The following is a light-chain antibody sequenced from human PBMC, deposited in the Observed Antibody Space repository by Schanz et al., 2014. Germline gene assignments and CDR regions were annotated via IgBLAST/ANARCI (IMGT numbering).Light chain of an antibody. J-gene: IGLJ2*01. CDR1: SSDIGANNF. CDR3: AAWDDSLNGYVV. V-gene: IGLV2-8*01. Sequence: QSALTQPASVSGSPGQSVTISCTGTSSDIGANNFISWYQHHPGKAPKLLIYDVTKRPSGVPDRFSGSKSGNTASLTVSGLQAEDEADYYCAAWDDSLNGYVVFGGGTKLTVL. CDR2: DVT.